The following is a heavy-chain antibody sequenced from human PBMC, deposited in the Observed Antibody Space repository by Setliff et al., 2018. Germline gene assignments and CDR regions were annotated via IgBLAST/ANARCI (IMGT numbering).Heavy chain of an antibody. J-gene: IGHJ4*02. CDR2: ISPYSGET. V-gene: IGHV1-18*01. D-gene: IGHD2-21*01. CDR3: TTSRAPRVVLAADFDL. Sequence: ASVKVSCKTSGFNFITYGFSWMRQAPGQGLEWMGWISPYSGETNNAQKFQDRLSVTADTSSKTIYMELRSLTSDDTAVYFCTTSRAPRVVLAADFDLWGQGTLVTVSS. CDR1: GFNFITYG.